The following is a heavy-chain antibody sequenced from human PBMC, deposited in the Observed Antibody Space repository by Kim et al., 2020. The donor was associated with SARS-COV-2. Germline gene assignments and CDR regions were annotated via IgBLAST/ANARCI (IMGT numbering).Heavy chain of an antibody. V-gene: IGHV4-39*01. CDR3: ARREALLWFGELLQNWFDP. J-gene: IGHJ5*02. D-gene: IGHD3-10*01. Sequence: SRITISVDTSKNQFSLKLSSVTAADTAVYYCARREALLWFGELLQNWFDPWGQGTLVTVSS.